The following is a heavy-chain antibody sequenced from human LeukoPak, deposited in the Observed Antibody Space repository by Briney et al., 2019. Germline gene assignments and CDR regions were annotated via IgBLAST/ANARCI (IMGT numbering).Heavy chain of an antibody. CDR3: ARDRGYDSSGYYRDYFDY. D-gene: IGHD3-22*01. CDR2: ISYGGRIV. CDR1: GFTFSDYY. Sequence: GRSLRLSCAASGFTFSDYYMSWIRQAPGKGLEWVSYISYGGRIVYSADSVKGRFTISRDNAKNSVYLQMNSLRAEDTAVYYCARDRGYDSSGYYRDYFDYWGQGTPVTVSS. V-gene: IGHV3-11*04. J-gene: IGHJ4*02.